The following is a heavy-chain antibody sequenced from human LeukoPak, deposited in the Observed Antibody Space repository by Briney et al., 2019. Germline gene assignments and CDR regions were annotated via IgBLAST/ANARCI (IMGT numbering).Heavy chain of an antibody. Sequence: SETLSLTCAVYGGSFSGYYWSWIRQPPGEGLEWIGEINHSGSTNYNPSLKSRVTISVDTSKNQFSLKLSSVTAADTAVYYCARLRTTRYYFDYWGQGTLVTVSS. CDR2: INHSGST. J-gene: IGHJ4*02. D-gene: IGHD1-7*01. CDR1: GGSFSGYY. CDR3: ARLRTTRYYFDY. V-gene: IGHV4-34*01.